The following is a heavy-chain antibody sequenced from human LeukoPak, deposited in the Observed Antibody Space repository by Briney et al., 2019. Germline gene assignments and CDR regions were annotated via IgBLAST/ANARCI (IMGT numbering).Heavy chain of an antibody. CDR3: ARTIREYSTRIGNWFDP. CDR1: GGSISSYY. Sequence: PSETLSLTCTVSGGSISSYYWSWIRQPPGKGLEWIGYIYYSGSTNYNPSLKSRVTISVDTSKNQFSLKLSSVTAADTAVYYCARTIREYSTRIGNWFDPWGQGTLVTVSS. CDR2: IYYSGST. V-gene: IGHV4-59*01. D-gene: IGHD6-6*01. J-gene: IGHJ5*02.